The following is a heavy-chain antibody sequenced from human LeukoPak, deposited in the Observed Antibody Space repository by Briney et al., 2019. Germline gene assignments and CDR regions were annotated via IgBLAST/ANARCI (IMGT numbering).Heavy chain of an antibody. CDR3: ARHWINAFDY. CDR2: IYPGDSYT. V-gene: IGHV5-51*01. J-gene: IGHJ4*02. Sequence: GESLKISCKGSGYSCTSYWISWVRQMPGKGLEWMGIIYPGDSYTRYSPSFQGQVTISADKSISTAYLQWSSLKASDTAMYYCARHWINAFDYWGQGTLVTVSS. D-gene: IGHD2-2*03. CDR1: GYSCTSYW.